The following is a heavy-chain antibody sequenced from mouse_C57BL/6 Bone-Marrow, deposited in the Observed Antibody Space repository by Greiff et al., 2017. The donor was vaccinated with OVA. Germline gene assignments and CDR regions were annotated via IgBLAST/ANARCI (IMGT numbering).Heavy chain of an antibody. Sequence: QVQLQQSGPELVKPGASVKISCKASGYAFSSSWMNWVKQRPGKGLEWIGRIYPGDGDTNYNGKVKGKATLTADKSSSTAYMQLSSLTSEDSAVYFCARASQYGSSYFDYWGQGTTLTVSS. J-gene: IGHJ2*01. CDR1: GYAFSSSW. CDR3: ARASQYGSSYFDY. D-gene: IGHD1-1*01. V-gene: IGHV1-82*01. CDR2: IYPGDGDT.